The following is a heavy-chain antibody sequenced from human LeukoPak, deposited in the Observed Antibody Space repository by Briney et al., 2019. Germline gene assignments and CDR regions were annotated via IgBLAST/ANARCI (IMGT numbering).Heavy chain of an antibody. CDR3: AKDGQFGEAYYYGMDV. CDR1: GFTFSSYA. J-gene: IGHJ6*02. Sequence: PGGSLRLSCAASGFTFSSYAMSWVRQAPGKGLEWVSAISGSGGSTYYADSVKGRFTISRDNSKNTLYLQMNSLRAEDTAVYYCAKDGQFGEAYYYGMDVWGQGTTVTVSS. CDR2: ISGSGGST. V-gene: IGHV3-23*01. D-gene: IGHD3-10*01.